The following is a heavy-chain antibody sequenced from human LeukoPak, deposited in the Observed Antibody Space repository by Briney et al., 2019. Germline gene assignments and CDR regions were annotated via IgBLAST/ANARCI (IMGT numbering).Heavy chain of an antibody. CDR3: ARGNLNYDFWSGYNNWFDP. Sequence: KPSETLSLTCAVYGGSFSGYYWSWIRQPPGKGLEWIGEINHSGSTNYNPSLKSRVTISVDTSKNQFSLKLSSVTAADTGVYYCARGNLNYDFWSGYNNWFDPWGQGTLVTVSS. CDR2: INHSGST. CDR1: GGSFSGYY. V-gene: IGHV4-34*01. J-gene: IGHJ5*02. D-gene: IGHD3-3*01.